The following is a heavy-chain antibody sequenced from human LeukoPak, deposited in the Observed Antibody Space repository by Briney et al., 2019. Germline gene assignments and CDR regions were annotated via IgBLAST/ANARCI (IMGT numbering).Heavy chain of an antibody. V-gene: IGHV5-51*01. D-gene: IGHD5-24*01. CDR2: IYPGDSDT. Sequence: GESLKISCKGSGYSFTSYWIGWVRQMPGKGLEWMGIIYPGDSDTRYSPSFQGQVTISADKSISTAYLQWSSLKASDTAMYYCARLPPWGGYNFLADYWGQGTLVTVSS. CDR1: GYSFTSYW. J-gene: IGHJ4*02. CDR3: ARLPPWGGYNFLADY.